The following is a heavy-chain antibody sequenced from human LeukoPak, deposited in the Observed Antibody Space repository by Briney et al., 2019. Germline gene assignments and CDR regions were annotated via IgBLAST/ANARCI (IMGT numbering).Heavy chain of an antibody. CDR2: IYTTGRA. J-gene: IGHJ4*02. V-gene: IGHV4-4*07. D-gene: IGHD5-18*01. CDR3: ARSGYSISAYHSDF. Sequence: WETLSLTCDVSGVSIQSYWWSWVRKPAGKGLEWIWRIYTTGRANYSPSFQSRVTMSIDVSSNQFSLTLRSVTAADTAVYYCARSGYSISAYHSDFWGQGAQVTVSS. CDR1: GVSIQSYW.